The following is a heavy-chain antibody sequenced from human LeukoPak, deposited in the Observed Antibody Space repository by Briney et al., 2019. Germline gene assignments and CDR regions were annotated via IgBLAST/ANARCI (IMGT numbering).Heavy chain of an antibody. V-gene: IGHV4-38-2*02. CDR2: IYHSGST. CDR3: AAVLVVTASPEYYFDY. J-gene: IGHJ4*02. D-gene: IGHD2-21*02. CDR1: GYSISSGYY. Sequence: SETLSLTCTVSGYSISSGYYWGWIRQPPGKGLEWIGSIYHSGSTYYNPSLKSRVTISVDTSKNQFSLKLSSVTAADTAVYYCAAVLVVTASPEYYFDYWGQGTLVTVSS.